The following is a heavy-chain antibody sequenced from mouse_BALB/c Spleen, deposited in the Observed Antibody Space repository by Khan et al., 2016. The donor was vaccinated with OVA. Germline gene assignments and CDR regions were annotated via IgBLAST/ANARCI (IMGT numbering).Heavy chain of an antibody. CDR1: GYTFTSYG. D-gene: IGHD6-2*01. V-gene: IGHV9-1*02. J-gene: IGHJ1*01. CDR3: ARISSYWYSDV. Sequence: QIQLVQSGPELKKPGETVKISCKASGYTFTSYGMNWVKQAPGKGLKWMGWINTYTGEPTYADDFKGRFVFSLETSASTAYLQISNLKNEDMTTYFCARISSYWYSDVWGAGTTVTVSS. CDR2: INTYTGEP.